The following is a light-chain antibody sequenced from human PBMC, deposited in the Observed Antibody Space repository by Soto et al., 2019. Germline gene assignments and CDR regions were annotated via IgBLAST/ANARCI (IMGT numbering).Light chain of an antibody. CDR3: HQYRNWPRT. J-gene: IGKJ1*01. CDR1: QSVDIN. V-gene: IGKV3-15*01. CDR2: GAS. Sequence: EIVLTQSPATLSVSPGDRVTLSCRASQSVDINLAWYQQKAGQAPRLLVYGASTKATDMPGRFSGRGSGTEFTLNIDNLQSEDFAVYYCHQYRNWPRTFVQGTKVAIK.